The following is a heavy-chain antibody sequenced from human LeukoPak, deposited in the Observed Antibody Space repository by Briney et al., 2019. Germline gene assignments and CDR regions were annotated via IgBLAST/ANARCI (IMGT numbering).Heavy chain of an antibody. CDR3: ARVGYCSSTSCDAPNWFDP. V-gene: IGHV3-30-3*01. D-gene: IGHD2-2*01. CDR2: ISYDGSNK. CDR1: GFTFSSYA. Sequence: GGSLRLSCAASGFTFSSYAMHWVRQAPGKGLEWVAVISYDGSNKYYADSVKGRFTISRDNAKNSLYLQMNSLRAEDTAVYYCARVGYCSSTSCDAPNWFDPWGQGTLVTVSS. J-gene: IGHJ5*02.